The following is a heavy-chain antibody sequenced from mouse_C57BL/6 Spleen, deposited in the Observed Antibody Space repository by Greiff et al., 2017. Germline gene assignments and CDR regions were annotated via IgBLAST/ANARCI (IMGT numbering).Heavy chain of an antibody. J-gene: IGHJ3*01. CDR2: ISSGSSTI. V-gene: IGHV5-17*01. CDR3: AGPRGNYAPWFAY. D-gene: IGHD2-1*01. Sequence: EVTLEESGGGLVKPGGSLKLSCAASGFTFSDYGMHWVRQAPEKGLEWVAYISSGSSTIYYAATVKGRFTISRDNAKNTLFLQMTSLRSEDTAMYYCAGPRGNYAPWFAYWGQGTLVTVSA. CDR1: GFTFSDYG.